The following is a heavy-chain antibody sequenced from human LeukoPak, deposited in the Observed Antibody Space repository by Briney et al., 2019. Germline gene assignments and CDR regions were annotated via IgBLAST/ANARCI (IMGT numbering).Heavy chain of an antibody. CDR1: GFIFNNFA. V-gene: IGHV3-21*01. CDR2: ISSSSSYI. J-gene: IGHJ4*02. Sequence: GGSLRLSCAASGFIFNNFALHWVRQAPGKGLEWVSSISSSSSYIYYADSVKGRFTISRDNAKNSLYLQMNSLRAEDTAVYYCARLYSSSWPHFDYWGQGTLVTVSS. D-gene: IGHD6-13*01. CDR3: ARLYSSSWPHFDY.